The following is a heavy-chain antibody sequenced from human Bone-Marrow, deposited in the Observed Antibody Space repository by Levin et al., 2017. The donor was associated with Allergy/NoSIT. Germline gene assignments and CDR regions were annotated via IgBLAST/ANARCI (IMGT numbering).Heavy chain of an antibody. D-gene: IGHD2-15*01. CDR2: INNDGSDI. Sequence: AGESLKISCAASGFTFSNYWMHWVRQAPGKGPVWVSRINNDGSDITYADAVKGRFTVSRDNAKNTVFLEMNTLGAEDTAVYYCARDGVSAKPLDYWGPGVLVTVSS. J-gene: IGHJ4*01. CDR3: ARDGVSAKPLDY. V-gene: IGHV3-74*03. CDR1: GFTFSNYW.